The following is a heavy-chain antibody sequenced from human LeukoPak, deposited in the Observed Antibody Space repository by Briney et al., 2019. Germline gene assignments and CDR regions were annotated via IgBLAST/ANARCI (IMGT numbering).Heavy chain of an antibody. CDR1: GFTFSSYS. J-gene: IGHJ4*02. CDR3: ARVRFSSSPRYLDY. V-gene: IGHV3-48*01. CDR2: ISSSGSTI. D-gene: IGHD6-6*01. Sequence: PGGSLRLSCAASGFTFSSYSMNWVRQAPGKGLEWVSYISSSGSTIYYADSVKGRFTISRDNAKNSLYLQLNSLRAEDTAVYYCARVRFSSSPRYLDYWGQGTLVTVSS.